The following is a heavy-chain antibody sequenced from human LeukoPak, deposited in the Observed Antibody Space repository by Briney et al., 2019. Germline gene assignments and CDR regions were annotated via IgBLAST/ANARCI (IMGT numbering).Heavy chain of an antibody. J-gene: IGHJ4*02. CDR3: ASRIDYSYGIDY. V-gene: IGHV4-31*03. CDR2: IYYSGST. CDR1: GGSISSGGYY. D-gene: IGHD5-18*01. Sequence: SQTLFLTCTVSGGSISSGGYYWSWIRQHPGKGLEWIGYIYYSGSTYYNPSLKSRVTISEDTSKNQFSLKLSSVTAADTAVYYCASRIDYSYGIDYWGQGTLVTVSS.